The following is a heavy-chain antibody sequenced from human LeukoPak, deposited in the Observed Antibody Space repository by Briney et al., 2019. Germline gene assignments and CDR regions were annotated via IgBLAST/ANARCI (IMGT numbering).Heavy chain of an antibody. Sequence: GGSLRLSCAASGFTFSSYAMSWVREAPARELEWVSSLRGNGDTFYADSVKGRFTLSRDESKNTVYLQLSKLRVEDTAVYYCAKASWVSTADAVLWGQGTGVIVSS. V-gene: IGHV3-23*01. J-gene: IGHJ4*02. CDR1: GFTFSSYA. CDR2: LRGNGDT. D-gene: IGHD3-16*01. CDR3: AKASWVSTADAVL.